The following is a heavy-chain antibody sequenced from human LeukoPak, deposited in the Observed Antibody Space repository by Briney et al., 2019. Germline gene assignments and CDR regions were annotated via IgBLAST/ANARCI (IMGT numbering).Heavy chain of an antibody. CDR2: ISSSSSYI. V-gene: IGHV3-21*01. Sequence: GGSLRLSCAASGFTFSSYSMNWVRQAPGKGLEWVSSISSSSSYIYYADSVKGRFTISRDNAKNSLYLQMNSLRAEDTAVYYCARGNYDFWSGYYSVLYYYYYMDVWGKGTTVTISS. J-gene: IGHJ6*03. CDR3: ARGNYDFWSGYYSVLYYYYYMDV. CDR1: GFTFSSYS. D-gene: IGHD3-3*01.